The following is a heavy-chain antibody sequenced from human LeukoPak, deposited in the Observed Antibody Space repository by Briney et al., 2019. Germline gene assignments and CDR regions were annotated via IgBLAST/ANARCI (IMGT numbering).Heavy chain of an antibody. CDR3: ARGSIGSKRQQLFGY. Sequence: ASVKVSCKASGYTFSSYDIYWVWLGTGQGLGWVGWMNPNSGQTGYAQKIQGRAHMTRNTSISTAYMELSSLRSEDTPVYYCARGSIGSKRQQLFGYWGQGTLVTVSS. D-gene: IGHD6-13*01. V-gene: IGHV1-8*01. CDR1: GYTFSSYD. J-gene: IGHJ4*02. CDR2: MNPNSGQT.